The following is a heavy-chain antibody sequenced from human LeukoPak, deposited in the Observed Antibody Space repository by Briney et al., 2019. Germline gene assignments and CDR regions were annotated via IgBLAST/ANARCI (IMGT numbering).Heavy chain of an antibody. J-gene: IGHJ2*01. CDR3: ARFHSGPSGWYVLWYFGL. CDR2: IYNSERA. CDR1: GGSVSSYY. Sequence: SETLSLTCTVSGGSVSSYYWSWLRQPPGKGLEWIGYIYNSERAKYNSSLESRVTISVDTSKNQFFLKLSSVTAADTAVYYCARFHSGPSGWYVLWYFGLWGRGTLVTVSS. D-gene: IGHD6-19*01. V-gene: IGHV4-4*09.